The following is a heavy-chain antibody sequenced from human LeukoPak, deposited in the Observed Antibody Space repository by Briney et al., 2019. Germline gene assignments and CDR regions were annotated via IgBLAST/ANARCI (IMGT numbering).Heavy chain of an antibody. Sequence: PSETLSLTCTVSGGSISSSSYYWGWIRQPPGKGLEWIGSIYYSGGTYYNPSLKSRVTISVDTSKNQFSLKLSSVTAADTAVYYCARWYYYDSSGIRSAFDIWGQGTMVTVSS. J-gene: IGHJ3*02. CDR2: IYYSGGT. V-gene: IGHV4-39*01. CDR1: GGSISSSSYY. D-gene: IGHD3-22*01. CDR3: ARWYYYDSSGIRSAFDI.